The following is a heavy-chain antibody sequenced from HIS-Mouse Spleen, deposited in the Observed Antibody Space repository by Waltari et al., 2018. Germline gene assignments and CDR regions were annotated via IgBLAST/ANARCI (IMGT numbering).Heavy chain of an antibody. CDR3: ARVTGDDAFDI. CDR2: TCYRSNWYN. D-gene: IGHD7-27*01. CDR1: GDSVSSNSAA. J-gene: IGHJ3*02. Sequence: QVQLQQSGPGLVKPSQTLSLTCAISGDSVSSNSAAWHWIRQPPSRGLEWLGGTCYRSNWYNAHAVSVKSRITINPDTSKNQFSLQLNSVTPEDTAVYYCARVTGDDAFDIWGQGTMVTVSS. V-gene: IGHV6-1*01.